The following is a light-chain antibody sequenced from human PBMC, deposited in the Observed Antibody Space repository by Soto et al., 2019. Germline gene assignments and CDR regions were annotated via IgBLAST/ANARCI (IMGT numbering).Light chain of an antibody. CDR1: QSISTY. CDR2: TAS. Sequence: DIQMTQSPSSLPASVGDRFTLTCGASQSISTYLNWYQQKPGKAPDLLIYTASSLESGVPSRFSGSGSGTDFTLTISSLQPEDFATYFCQQSYSRPRTFGQGTKVDIK. V-gene: IGKV1-39*01. CDR3: QQSYSRPRT. J-gene: IGKJ1*01.